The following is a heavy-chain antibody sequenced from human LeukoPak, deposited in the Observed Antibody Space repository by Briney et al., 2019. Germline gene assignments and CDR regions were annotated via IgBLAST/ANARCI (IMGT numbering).Heavy chain of an antibody. Sequence: GGSLRLSCAASGFTFEDHVMHWVPQAPGKGLEWATSISWSGDRMGYADAVKGRFTIPRDNAKNSLFLQMNSLRVEDTALYYCAKDLGGSATTVWGQGTLVTVSS. CDR1: GFTFEDHV. D-gene: IGHD2-2*01. J-gene: IGHJ4*02. V-gene: IGHV3-9*01. CDR3: AKDLGGSATTV. CDR2: ISWSGDRM.